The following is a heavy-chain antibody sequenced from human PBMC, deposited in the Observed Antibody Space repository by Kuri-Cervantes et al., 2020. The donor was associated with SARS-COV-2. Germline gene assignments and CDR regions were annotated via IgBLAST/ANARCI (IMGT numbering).Heavy chain of an antibody. CDR2: IYYSGST. D-gene: IGHD4-17*01. Sequence: ESLKISCTVSGGSISSYYWSWIWQPPGKGLEWIGYIYYSGSTYYNPSLKSRVTISVDTSKNQFSLKLTSVTAADTAVYYCARVDYAGNYYYYGMDVWGQGTTVTVSS. V-gene: IGHV4-59*06. J-gene: IGHJ6*02. CDR1: GGSISSYY. CDR3: ARVDYAGNYYYYGMDV.